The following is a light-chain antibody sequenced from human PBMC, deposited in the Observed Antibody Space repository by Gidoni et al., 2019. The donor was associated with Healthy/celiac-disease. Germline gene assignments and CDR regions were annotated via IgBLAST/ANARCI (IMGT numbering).Light chain of an antibody. J-gene: IGKJ4*01. V-gene: IGKV1-27*01. CDR3: QKYNSAPPLT. CDR1: QSISNY. Sequence: IQMTQSPSSLPASVADRVTITCRASQSISNYLAWYQQNPGKVPKQLIYAASTLQSGVPSRFSGSGSGTDFTLTISSLQPEDVATYYCQKYNSAPPLTFGGGTKVEIK. CDR2: AAS.